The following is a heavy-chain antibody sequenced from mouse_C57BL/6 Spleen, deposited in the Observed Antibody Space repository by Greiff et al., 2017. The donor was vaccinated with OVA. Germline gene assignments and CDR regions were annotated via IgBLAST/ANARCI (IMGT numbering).Heavy chain of an antibody. CDR3: ARGQRRGADPRGPFDD. CDR2: IYPGDGDT. D-gene: IGHD3-2*02. V-gene: IGHV1-82*01. CDR1: GYAFSSSW. Sequence: QVQLQQSGPELVKPGASVKISCKASGYAFSSSWMNWVKQRPGKGLEWIGRIYPGDGDTNYNGKFKGKATLTADTSSSTAYMQLSSLTSEDSAVYFCARGQRRGADPRGPFDDWGQGTTLTVAS. J-gene: IGHJ2*01.